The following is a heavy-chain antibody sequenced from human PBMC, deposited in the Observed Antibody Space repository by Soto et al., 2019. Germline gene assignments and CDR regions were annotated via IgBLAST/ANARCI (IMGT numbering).Heavy chain of an antibody. Sequence: QVQLVQSGAEVKKPGASVKVSCKASGYTFTSYGISWVRQAPGQGLEWMGWISAYNGNTNYAQKLQGRVTMTTATSTSTAYMELRSLKSDDTAVYYCARGLDCSSNSCHAWFGAKGYFDYWGQGTLVTGSS. CDR1: GYTFTSYG. J-gene: IGHJ4*02. D-gene: IGHD2-2*01. CDR3: ARGLDCSSNSCHAWFGAKGYFDY. V-gene: IGHV1-18*01. CDR2: ISAYNGNT.